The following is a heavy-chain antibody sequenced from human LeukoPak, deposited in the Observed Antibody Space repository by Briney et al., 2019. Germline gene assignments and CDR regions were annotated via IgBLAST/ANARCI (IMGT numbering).Heavy chain of an antibody. V-gene: IGHV3-23*01. CDR1: GFTFSPLG. CDR2: ISGGGGRT. J-gene: IGHJ4*02. Sequence: PGGSLRLSCAASGFTFSPLGMSWVRQAPGKGLEWVSTISGGGGRTWYADSVKGRFTISRDNSKNTVDVQLNSLRAEDTAVYYCAKFRGSERTVIDCWGQGTLVTVSP. CDR3: AKFRGSERTVIDC. D-gene: IGHD1-1*01.